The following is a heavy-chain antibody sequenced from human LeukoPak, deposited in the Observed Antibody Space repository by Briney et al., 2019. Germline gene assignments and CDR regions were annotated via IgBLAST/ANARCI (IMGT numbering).Heavy chain of an antibody. V-gene: IGHV4-39*01. Sequence: PSETLSLTCTVSGGSISSSGYYWGWIRQPPGKGLEWIGSIYYSGSTYYNPSLKSRVTISVDTSKNQFSLKLSSVTAADTAVYYCASTYGSGSYPDYWGQGTLVTVSS. CDR3: ASTYGSGSYPDY. J-gene: IGHJ4*02. CDR2: IYYSGST. CDR1: GGSISSSGYY. D-gene: IGHD3-10*01.